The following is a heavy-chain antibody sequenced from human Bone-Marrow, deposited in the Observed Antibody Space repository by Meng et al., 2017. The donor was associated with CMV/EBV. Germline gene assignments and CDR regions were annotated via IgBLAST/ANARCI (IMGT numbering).Heavy chain of an antibody. CDR1: GGTFSSYA. V-gene: IGHV1-69*04. J-gene: IGHJ6*02. CDR3: ARDYSSSSAYYGMDV. D-gene: IGHD6-6*01. Sequence: SVKVSCKASGGTFSSYAISWVRQAPGQGLEWMGRIIPILGIANYAQKFQGRVTITADKSTSTAYMELSSLRSEDTAVYYCARDYSSSSAYYGMDVWGQGTTVNVAS. CDR2: IIPILGIA.